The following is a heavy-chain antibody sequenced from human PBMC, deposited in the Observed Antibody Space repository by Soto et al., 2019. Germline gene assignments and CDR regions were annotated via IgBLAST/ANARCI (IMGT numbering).Heavy chain of an antibody. CDR1: GGSISSYY. J-gene: IGHJ6*03. D-gene: IGHD2-2*01. V-gene: IGHV4-59*01. CDR3: AREVRLGYCSSTSCSRLSSDMDV. Sequence: SETLSLTCTVSGGSISSYYWSWIRQPPGKGLEWIGYIYYSGGTNYNPSLKSRVTISVDTSKNQFSLKLSSVTAADTAVYYCAREVRLGYCSSTSCSRLSSDMDVWGKGTTVTVSS. CDR2: IYYSGGT.